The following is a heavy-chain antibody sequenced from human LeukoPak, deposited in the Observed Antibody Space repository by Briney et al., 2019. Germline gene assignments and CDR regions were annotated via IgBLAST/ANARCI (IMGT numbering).Heavy chain of an antibody. Sequence: SETLSLTCTVSGGSISSSSYYWGWIRQPPGKGLEWIGEIYHSGSTNYNPSLKSRVTISVDKSKNQFSLKLSSVTAADTAVYYCARDLCSSTSCYPWSYYYYYGMDVWGQGTTVTVSS. CDR1: GGSISSSSYY. D-gene: IGHD2-2*01. V-gene: IGHV4-39*07. CDR3: ARDLCSSTSCYPWSYYYYYGMDV. CDR2: IYHSGST. J-gene: IGHJ6*02.